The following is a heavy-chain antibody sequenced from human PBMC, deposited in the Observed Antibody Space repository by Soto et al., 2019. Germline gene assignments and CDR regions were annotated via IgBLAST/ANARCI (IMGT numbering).Heavy chain of an antibody. J-gene: IGHJ6*02. V-gene: IGHV3-74*01. CDR2: INSDGSST. D-gene: IGHD3-3*01. CDR3: ARDGSHYDFWSGYYPYYYYYGMDV. CDR1: GFTFSSYW. Sequence: GGSLRLSCAASGFTFSSYWMHWVRQAPGKGLVWVSRINSDGSSTSYADSVKGRFTISRDNAKNTLYLQMNSLRAEDTAVYYCARDGSHYDFWSGYYPYYYYYGMDVWGQGTTVTVSS.